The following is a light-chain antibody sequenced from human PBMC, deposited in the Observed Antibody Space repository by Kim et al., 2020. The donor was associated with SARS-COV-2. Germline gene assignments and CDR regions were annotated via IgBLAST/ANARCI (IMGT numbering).Light chain of an antibody. J-gene: IGKJ1*01. Sequence: SASVGDGVTITCRASQSIDIWLAWYQQKPGKVPKLLIYKASSLESGVPSRFSGSGSGTEFTLTISSLQPDDFATYYCQQYKSAATFGQGTKVDIK. CDR1: QSIDIW. CDR3: QQYKSAAT. V-gene: IGKV1-5*03. CDR2: KAS.